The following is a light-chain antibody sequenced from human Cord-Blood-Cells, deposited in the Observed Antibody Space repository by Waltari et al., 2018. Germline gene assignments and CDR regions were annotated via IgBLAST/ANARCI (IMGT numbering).Light chain of an antibody. V-gene: IGKV3-15*01. Sequence: EIVMTQPPATLSVSPGERATLPCRASQSVSSNLAWYQQKPGQAPRLLIYGASTRANGSPARFSGSGSGTEFTLTISSLQSEDFAVYYCQQYNNWPYTFGQGTKLEIK. CDR1: QSVSSN. CDR3: QQYNNWPYT. CDR2: GAS. J-gene: IGKJ2*01.